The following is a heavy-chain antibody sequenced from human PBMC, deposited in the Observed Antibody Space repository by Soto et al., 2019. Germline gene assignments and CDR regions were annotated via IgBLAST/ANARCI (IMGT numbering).Heavy chain of an antibody. CDR2: ISSSVST. D-gene: IGHD3-3*01. CDR3: ARLSDFLGWFDP. CDR1: GGYISSSSYY. J-gene: IGHJ5*02. Sequence: SETLSLTCTVSGGYISSSSYYWGWIRPAPGKGLEWIGCISSSVSTYYNPSLKSRVTISVDTCMNQFSLKLSSVTAADTAVYYCARLSDFLGWFDPWGQGTLVTVS. V-gene: IGHV4-39*01.